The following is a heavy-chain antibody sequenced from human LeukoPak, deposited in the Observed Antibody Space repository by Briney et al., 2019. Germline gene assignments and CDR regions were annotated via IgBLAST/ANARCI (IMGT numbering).Heavy chain of an antibody. J-gene: IGHJ4*02. Sequence: GRSLRLSCAASGFTFSSYGMHWVRQAPGKGLEWVAVMSYDGSNTYYADSVKGRFTISRDNSKNMLYLQMNSPRAEDTAVYYCAKPYYYGSRSYMDYWGQGTLVTVSS. D-gene: IGHD3-10*01. V-gene: IGHV3-30*18. CDR2: MSYDGSNT. CDR3: AKPYYYGSRSYMDY. CDR1: GFTFSSYG.